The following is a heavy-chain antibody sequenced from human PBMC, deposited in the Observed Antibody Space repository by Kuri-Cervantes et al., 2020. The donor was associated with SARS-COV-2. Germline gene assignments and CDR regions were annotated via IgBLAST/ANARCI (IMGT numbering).Heavy chain of an antibody. J-gene: IGHJ4*02. CDR2: ISAYNGNT. D-gene: IGHD3-22*01. V-gene: IGHV1-18*04. Sequence: ASVKVSCKASGYTFTSYGISWVRQAPGQGLEWMGWISAYNGNTNYAQKLQGRVTMTTDTSTSTAYMELRSLRSDDTAVYYCARDISEGHYSSGYYYFDYWGQGTLVTVSS. CDR3: ARDISEGHYSSGYYYFDY. CDR1: GYTFTSYG.